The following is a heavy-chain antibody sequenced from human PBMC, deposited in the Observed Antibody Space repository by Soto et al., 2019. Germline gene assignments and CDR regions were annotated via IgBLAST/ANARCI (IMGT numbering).Heavy chain of an antibody. CDR1: GASISSYY. D-gene: IGHD3-9*01. CDR2: MHHTQGT. CDR3: ARVPFVGYFDWLDP. J-gene: IGHJ5*02. Sequence: PSETLSLTYSVSGASISSYYWTWIRQPPGGGLEWIGYMHHTQGTNDNPSLRGRVHMSIDTSMNQFSLRLTSVTAADTAVYYCARVPFVGYFDWLDPWGHGTLVTVSS. V-gene: IGHV4-59*01.